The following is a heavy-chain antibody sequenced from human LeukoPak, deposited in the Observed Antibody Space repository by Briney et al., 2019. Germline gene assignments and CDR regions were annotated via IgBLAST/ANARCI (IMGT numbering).Heavy chain of an antibody. D-gene: IGHD5-18*01. CDR2: IYYSGST. J-gene: IGHJ5*02. CDR3: ARHISKAGDSYGLGGWFDP. Sequence: SETLSLTCTVSGGSISSSSYYWGWIRQPPGKGLEWIGSIYYSGSTYYNPSLKSRVTISVDTSKNQFSLKLSSVTAADTAVYYCARHISKAGDSYGLGGWFDPWGQGTLVTVSS. CDR1: GGSISSSSYY. V-gene: IGHV4-39*01.